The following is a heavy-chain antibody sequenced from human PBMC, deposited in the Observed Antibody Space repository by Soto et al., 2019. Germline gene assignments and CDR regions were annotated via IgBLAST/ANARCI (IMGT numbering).Heavy chain of an antibody. CDR1: GYTFTYYA. V-gene: IGHV1-3*01. J-gene: IGHJ4*02. CDR3: ARGPPYTSGWNDY. D-gene: IGHD6-19*01. CDR2: INAGNGHT. Sequence: QVQLVQSGAEVKKPGASVKVSCKASGYTFTYYAIDWVRQAPGQGLEWMGWINAGNGHTKYSQKLQGRVTITRDTSASTVYMELSSLRSEDTAVYYCARGPPYTSGWNDYWGQGTLVTVSS.